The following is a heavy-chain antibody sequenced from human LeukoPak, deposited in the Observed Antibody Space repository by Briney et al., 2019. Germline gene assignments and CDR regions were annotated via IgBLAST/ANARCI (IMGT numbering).Heavy chain of an antibody. CDR2: FDPEDGET. Sequence: GFDPEDGETIYAQKFQGRVTMTEDTSTDTAYMELSSLRSEDTAVYYCATEVNFDWFILGYWGQGTPVTVSS. V-gene: IGHV1-24*01. D-gene: IGHD3-9*01. J-gene: IGHJ4*02. CDR3: ATEVNFDWFILGY.